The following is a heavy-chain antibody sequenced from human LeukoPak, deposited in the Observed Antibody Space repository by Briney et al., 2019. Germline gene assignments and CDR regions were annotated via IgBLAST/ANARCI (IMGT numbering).Heavy chain of an antibody. CDR1: GYTFTSYD. CDR2: MNPNSGNT. J-gene: IGHJ5*02. V-gene: IGHV1-8*01. CDR3: ARSGRYFDWLLGRDGPLNWFDP. Sequence: ASVKVSCKASGYTFTSYDINWVRQATGQGLEWMGWMNPNSGNTGYAQKFQGRVTMTRNTSISTAYMELSSLRSEDTAVYYCARSGRYFDWLLGRDGPLNWFDPWGQGTLDTVSS. D-gene: IGHD3-9*01.